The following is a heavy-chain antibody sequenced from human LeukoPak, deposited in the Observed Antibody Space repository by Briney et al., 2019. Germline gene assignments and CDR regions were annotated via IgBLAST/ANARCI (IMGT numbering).Heavy chain of an antibody. CDR2: IYYSGST. CDR3: ARLPQIGFGVVVDAFDI. Sequence: SETLSLTCTVSGGSISSYYWSWIRQPPGKGLEWVGSIYYSGSTYYNPSLKSRVTISVDTSKNQFSLKLSSVTAADTAVYYCARLPQIGFGVVVDAFDIWGQGTMVTVSS. J-gene: IGHJ3*02. CDR1: GGSISSYY. V-gene: IGHV4-59*05. D-gene: IGHD3-3*01.